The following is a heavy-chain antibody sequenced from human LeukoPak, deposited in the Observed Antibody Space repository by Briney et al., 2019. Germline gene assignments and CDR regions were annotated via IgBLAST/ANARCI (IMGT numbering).Heavy chain of an antibody. Sequence: PSETLSLTCAVSGYSISSGYHWGWIRQPPGKGLEWIGYIYHSGTTRYNPSLKSRVTMSVDTSKNQFSLKLSSVTAADTAVYYCARGEPYYDFWSGYPFDYWGQGTLVTVSS. CDR3: ARGEPYYDFWSGYPFDY. CDR1: GYSISSGYH. V-gene: IGHV4-38-2*01. CDR2: IYHSGTT. D-gene: IGHD3-3*01. J-gene: IGHJ4*02.